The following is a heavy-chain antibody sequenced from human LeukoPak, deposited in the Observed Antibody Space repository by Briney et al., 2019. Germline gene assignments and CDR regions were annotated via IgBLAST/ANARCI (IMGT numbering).Heavy chain of an antibody. D-gene: IGHD2-8*02. CDR3: AKNVVYNRYFDN. V-gene: IGHV3-23*01. J-gene: IGHJ4*02. CDR1: GFTFSSYG. Sequence: GGSLSLFCTASGFTFSSYGMSWVRQAPGKGLEWVSGISGSGGSTNYADSVKGRFTISRDTSKNTLYLQMNSLRAEDTAVYYCAKNVVYNRYFDNWGQGTMITVSS. CDR2: ISGSGGST.